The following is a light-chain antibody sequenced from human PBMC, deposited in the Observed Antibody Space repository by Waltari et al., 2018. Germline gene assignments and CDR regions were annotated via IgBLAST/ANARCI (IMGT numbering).Light chain of an antibody. CDR2: EVT. CDR1: SSDVGTYNR. V-gene: IGLV2-18*02. CDR3: SSYTSSATYV. J-gene: IGLJ1*01. Sequence: QSALTQPPSVSGSPGQSVTISCTGGSSDVGTYNRVSWYRQSPGTAPKLVIYEVTNRPSGFPDRFSWSKSGNTASLTISGLQAEDEADYYCSSYTSSATYVFGTGTEVTVL.